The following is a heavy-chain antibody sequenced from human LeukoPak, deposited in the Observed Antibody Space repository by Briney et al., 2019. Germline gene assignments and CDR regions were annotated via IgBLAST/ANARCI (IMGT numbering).Heavy chain of an antibody. D-gene: IGHD2-2*03. J-gene: IGHJ4*02. CDR2: IYPGDSDT. CDR3: ARQSGYCSSTSCPDY. CDR1: GYSFTGYW. V-gene: IGHV5-51*01. Sequence: GESLKISCKGSGYSFTGYWIGWVRQMPGKGLEWMGIIYPGDSDTRYSPSFQGQVTISAEKSISTAYLQWSSLKASDTAMYYCARQSGYCSSTSCPDYWGQGTLVTVSS.